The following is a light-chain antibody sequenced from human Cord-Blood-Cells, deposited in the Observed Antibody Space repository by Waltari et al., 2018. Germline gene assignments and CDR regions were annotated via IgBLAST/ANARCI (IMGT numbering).Light chain of an antibody. J-gene: IGKJ3*01. CDR2: AAY. Sequence: DIQTTQSPSSLSASVGDRVTITCRASQSISSYLNWYQQKPGKAPKLLIYAAYSLQSGVPSRFSGSGSGTDFTLTISSLQPEDFATYYCQQSYSTPFTFGPGTKVDIK. CDR3: QQSYSTPFT. CDR1: QSISSY. V-gene: IGKV1-39*01.